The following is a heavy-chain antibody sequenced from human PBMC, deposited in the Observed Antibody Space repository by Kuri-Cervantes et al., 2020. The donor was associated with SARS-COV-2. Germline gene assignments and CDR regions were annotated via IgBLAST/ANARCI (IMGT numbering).Heavy chain of an antibody. Sequence: SVKVSCKASGGTFSSYAISWVRQAPGQGLEWMGGIIPIFGTANYAQKFQGRVTITTDESTSTAYMELSSLRSEDTAVYYCAREGCSSTSCYSAWFAPWGQGTLVTVSS. V-gene: IGHV1-69*05. CDR3: AREGCSSTSCYSAWFAP. CDR1: GGTFSSYA. J-gene: IGHJ5*02. CDR2: IIPIFGTA. D-gene: IGHD2-2*01.